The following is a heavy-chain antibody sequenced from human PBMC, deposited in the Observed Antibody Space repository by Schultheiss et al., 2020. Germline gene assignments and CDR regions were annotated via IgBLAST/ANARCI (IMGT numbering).Heavy chain of an antibody. CDR2: IYYSGST. V-gene: IGHV4-34*01. D-gene: IGHD3-3*01. CDR1: GGSFSGYY. J-gene: IGHJ6*02. CDR3: ARVSPYYDFWSGFYGMDV. Sequence: SETLSLTCAVYGGSFSGYYWSWIRQHPGKGLEWIGYIYYSGSTYYNPSLKSRVTISVDTSKNQFSLKLSSVTAADTAVYYCARVSPYYDFWSGFYGMDVWGQGTTVTVSS.